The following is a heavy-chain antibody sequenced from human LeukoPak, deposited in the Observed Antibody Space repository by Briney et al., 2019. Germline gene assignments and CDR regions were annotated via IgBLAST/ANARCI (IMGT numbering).Heavy chain of an antibody. V-gene: IGHV3-66*01. CDR3: ARDASGSVDY. CDR1: GFSFGSYA. J-gene: IGHJ4*02. D-gene: IGHD1-26*01. Sequence: GGSLRLSCAASGFSFGSYAMSWVRQAPGKGLEWVSVIYSGGSTYYADSVKGRFTISRDNSKNTLYLQMNSLRAEDTAVYYCARDASGSVDYWGQGTLVTVSS. CDR2: IYSGGST.